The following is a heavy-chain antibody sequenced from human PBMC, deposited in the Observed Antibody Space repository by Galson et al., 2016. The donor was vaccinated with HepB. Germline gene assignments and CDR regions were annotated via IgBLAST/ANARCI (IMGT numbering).Heavy chain of an antibody. V-gene: IGHV5-10-1*01. Sequence: SGAEVQKHGESLRISCLGSGYNFITSWLSWVRQMPGKGLEWMGSIDPSDPYTNYSPSFQGHVTISPDRSISTAYLQWSSLKASDTAIYYCAIRLYSSGSFDYWGQGTLVTVSS. CDR3: AIRLYSSGSFDY. CDR1: GYNFITSW. J-gene: IGHJ4*02. D-gene: IGHD6-19*01. CDR2: IDPSDPYT.